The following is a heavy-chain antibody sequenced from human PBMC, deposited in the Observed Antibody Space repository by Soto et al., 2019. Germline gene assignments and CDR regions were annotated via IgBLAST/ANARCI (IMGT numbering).Heavy chain of an antibody. V-gene: IGHV3-23*01. Sequence: GGSLRLSCAASGFTFTTSALTWVRQAPGKGLEWVSAISGDGGSTSYADSVKGRFTISRDNSKNTLYLQMNSLRAEDTAFYYCAKGTSKYSWNYFDCWGLRTLVTVSS. CDR2: ISGDGGST. CDR3: AKGTSKYSWNYFDC. CDR1: GFTFTTSA. D-gene: IGHD2-2*01. J-gene: IGHJ4*02.